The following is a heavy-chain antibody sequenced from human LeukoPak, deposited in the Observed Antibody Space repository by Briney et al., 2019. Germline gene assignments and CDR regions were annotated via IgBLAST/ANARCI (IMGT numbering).Heavy chain of an antibody. CDR1: GGSITSDIFY. V-gene: IGHV4-31*03. J-gene: IGHJ5*02. CDR2: IHNSRGT. CDR3: GKVGGNSNS. D-gene: IGHD4-23*01. Sequence: SETLSLTCTVSGGSITSDIFYWNWIRQHPGKGLEWIGSIHNSRGTSYNPSLESRLTISVDTSEDQFFLKMSYVTAADTAMYYCGKVGGNSNSWGQGTLVSVSS.